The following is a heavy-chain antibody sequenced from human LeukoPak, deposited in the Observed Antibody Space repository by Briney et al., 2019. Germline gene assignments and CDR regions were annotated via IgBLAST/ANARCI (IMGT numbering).Heavy chain of an antibody. J-gene: IGHJ4*02. D-gene: IGHD1-26*01. Sequence: GGFLRLSCAASGFIFSDYSMNWVRQAPGKGLEWVSAITSDQSNVWYADSVKGRFTISRDNAKNSLYLQMNSLRAEDTAVYYCARGPSKWELRNFDYWGQGTLVTVSS. CDR3: ARGPSKWELRNFDY. V-gene: IGHV3-21*01. CDR2: ITSDQSNV. CDR1: GFIFSDYS.